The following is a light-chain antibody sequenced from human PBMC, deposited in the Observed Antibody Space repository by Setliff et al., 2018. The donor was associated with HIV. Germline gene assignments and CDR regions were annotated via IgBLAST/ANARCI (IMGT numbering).Light chain of an antibody. J-gene: IGLJ3*02. CDR1: SGSVSTSYY. CDR3: VLYMGSGIWV. V-gene: IGLV8-61*01. Sequence: QTVVTQEPSFAVSPGGTVTLTCGLSSGSVSTSYYPSWYQQTPGQSPRTPIYSTNSRSSGVPDRFSGSILGNKAALTITGAQADDESDYYCVLYMGSGIWVFGGGTKATVL. CDR2: STN.